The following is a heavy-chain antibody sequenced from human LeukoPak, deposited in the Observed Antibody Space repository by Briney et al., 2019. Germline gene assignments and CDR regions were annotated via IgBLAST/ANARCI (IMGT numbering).Heavy chain of an antibody. CDR3: ARESRGSFDI. Sequence: SETLSLTCTVSGYSISSGYYWGWVRQPPGKGLEWIGTIYYSGSTYYNPSLKSRVTISVDTSKNQFSLKLSSVTAADTAVYYCARESRGSFDIWGQGTMVTVSS. V-gene: IGHV4-38-2*02. CDR2: IYYSGST. CDR1: GYSISSGYY. J-gene: IGHJ3*02.